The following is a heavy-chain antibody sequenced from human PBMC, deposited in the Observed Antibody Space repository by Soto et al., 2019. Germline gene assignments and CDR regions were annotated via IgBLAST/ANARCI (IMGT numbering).Heavy chain of an antibody. CDR3: AKVVVAATRHTDFDS. J-gene: IGHJ4*02. V-gene: IGHV4-39*02. Sequence: SETRSLTCTVSGGSINSNNYYGAWIRQPPGKGLAWITSIYYDGSTYYNPSLKSRVSISVDTSKNHFSLKLSSVTAADAAVYYCAKVVVAATRHTDFDSWGQGTLVTVSS. CDR1: GGSINSNNYY. CDR2: IYYDGST. D-gene: IGHD2-15*01.